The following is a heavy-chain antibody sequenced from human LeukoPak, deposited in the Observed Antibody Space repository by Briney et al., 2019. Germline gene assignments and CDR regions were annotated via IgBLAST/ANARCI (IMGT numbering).Heavy chain of an antibody. V-gene: IGHV4-59*01. J-gene: IGHJ1*01. CDR1: GGSISTYY. D-gene: IGHD6-6*01. Sequence: SETLSLTCTVSGGSISTYYWNWIRQPPGKGLEWIGYIYHSGSTNYNPSLQSRVTISVDTSKNQFSLNLTSVTAADTAVYYCARGGAARLHFQNWGQGTLVTVSS. CDR3: ARGGAARLHFQN. CDR2: IYHSGST.